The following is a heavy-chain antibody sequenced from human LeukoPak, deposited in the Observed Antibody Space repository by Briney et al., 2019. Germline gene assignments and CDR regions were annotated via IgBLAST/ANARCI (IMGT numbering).Heavy chain of an antibody. D-gene: IGHD6-19*01. J-gene: IGHJ4*02. Sequence: GGSLRLSCAASGFTFGDAWMSWVRQAPGKGLEWVGRIKSKTDGGTTDYAAPVKGRFTISRDDSKNTLYLQMNGLTTEDTAVYFCMTDRQWLRDYWGQGTLVTVSS. CDR2: IKSKTDGGTT. V-gene: IGHV3-15*01. CDR1: GFTFGDAW. CDR3: MTDRQWLRDY.